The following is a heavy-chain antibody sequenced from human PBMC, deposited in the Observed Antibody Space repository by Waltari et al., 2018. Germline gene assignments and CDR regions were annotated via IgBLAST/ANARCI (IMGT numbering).Heavy chain of an antibody. Sequence: QVQLQESGPGLVKPSETLALTCTVSGASMSRYYWNWIRQAPGKGPEWIGYVFYTGKTLYNPSLKSRVTILVDTSKNQFSLELNSVTAADTAVYFCARLRREYLYEGLDVWGQGTAVSVSS. CDR2: VFYTGKT. D-gene: IGHD2-2*02. CDR3: ARLRREYLYEGLDV. CDR1: GASMSRYY. V-gene: IGHV4-59*01. J-gene: IGHJ6*02.